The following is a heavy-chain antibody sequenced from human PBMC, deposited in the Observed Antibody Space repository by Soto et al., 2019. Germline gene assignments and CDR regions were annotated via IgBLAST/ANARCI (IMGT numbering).Heavy chain of an antibody. D-gene: IGHD1-26*01. J-gene: IGHJ4*02. Sequence: QITLRESGPSLVKPTETLTLTCTFSGFSLTTTGLGVGWVRQPPGKALGWLAVVFWDDGERYRPSLKTRVTITKDTSKNQVVLTMTNMDPVDTATYYCTQIYGSGSWGWYFHSWGQGSLVTVSS. CDR3: TQIYGSGSWGWYFHS. CDR1: GFSLTTTGLG. V-gene: IGHV2-5*02. CDR2: VFWDDGE.